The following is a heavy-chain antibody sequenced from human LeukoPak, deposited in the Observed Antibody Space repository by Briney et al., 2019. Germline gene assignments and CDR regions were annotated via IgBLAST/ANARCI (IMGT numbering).Heavy chain of an antibody. Sequence: GGSLRLSCAASGFTFSSYSMNWVRQAPGKGLEWVSSISSSSSYIYYADSVKGRFTISRDNAKNSLYLQMNSLRAEDTAVYYCARDLRPLYSSSSFDYWGQGTLVTVSS. V-gene: IGHV3-21*01. J-gene: IGHJ4*02. D-gene: IGHD6-13*01. CDR1: GFTFSSYS. CDR3: ARDLRPLYSSSSFDY. CDR2: ISSSSSYI.